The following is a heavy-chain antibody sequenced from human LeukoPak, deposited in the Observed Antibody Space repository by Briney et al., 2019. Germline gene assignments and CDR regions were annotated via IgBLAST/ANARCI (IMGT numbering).Heavy chain of an antibody. V-gene: IGHV1-2*02. Sequence: GASVKVSCKASGYTFTGYYMHWVRQAPGQGLEWMGWINPNSGGTNYAQKFQGRVTMTRDTSISTAYMELSRLRSDNTAVYYCARASLITTVTTYGYWGQGTLVTVSS. CDR1: GYTFTGYY. CDR3: ARASLITTVTTYGY. J-gene: IGHJ4*02. CDR2: INPNSGGT. D-gene: IGHD4-17*01.